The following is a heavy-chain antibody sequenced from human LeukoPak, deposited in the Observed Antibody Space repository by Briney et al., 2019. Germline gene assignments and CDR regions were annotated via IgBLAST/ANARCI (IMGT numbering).Heavy chain of an antibody. CDR1: GFTFSSYW. CDR3: ARVVVVVAARGGQFDP. V-gene: IGHV3-7*05. D-gene: IGHD2-15*01. J-gene: IGHJ5*02. Sequence: GGSLRLSYAASGFTFSSYWMSWVRQAPGEGLEWVANIKQDGSEKYYVDSVKGRFTISRDNAKNSLYLQMNSLRAEDTAVYYCARVVVVVAARGGQFDPWGQGTLVTVSS. CDR2: IKQDGSEK.